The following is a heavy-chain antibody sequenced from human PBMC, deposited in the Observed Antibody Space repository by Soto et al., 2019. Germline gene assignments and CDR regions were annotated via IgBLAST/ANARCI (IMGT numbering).Heavy chain of an antibody. CDR1: GGTFSSYA. D-gene: IGHD1-7*01. V-gene: IGHV1-69*13. CDR3: ARLLELRSGMDV. Sequence: ASVKVSCKASGGTFSSYAISWVRQAPGQGLEWMGGIIPIFGTANYAQKFQGRVTITADESTSTAYMGLSSLRSEDTAVYYCARLLELRSGMDVWGQGTTVTVSS. J-gene: IGHJ6*02. CDR2: IIPIFGTA.